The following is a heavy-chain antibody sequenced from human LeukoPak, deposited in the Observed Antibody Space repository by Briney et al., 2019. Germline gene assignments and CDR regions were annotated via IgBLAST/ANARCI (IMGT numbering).Heavy chain of an antibody. CDR3: ARDSTHCSSTSCYFDN. V-gene: IGHV3-48*03. CDR2: ISSSSSTI. Sequence: GGSLRLSCAASGFTFSSYEMNWVRQAPGKGLEWVSYISSSSSTIYYADSVKGRFTISRDNAKNSLYLQMNSLRAEDTAVYYCARDSTHCSSTSCYFDNWGQGTLVTVSS. J-gene: IGHJ4*02. D-gene: IGHD2-2*01. CDR1: GFTFSSYE.